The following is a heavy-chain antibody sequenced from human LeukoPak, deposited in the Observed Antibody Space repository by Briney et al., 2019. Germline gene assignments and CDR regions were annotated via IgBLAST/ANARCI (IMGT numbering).Heavy chain of an antibody. CDR1: GGSISSYY. CDR2: IYHSGST. J-gene: IGHJ4*02. V-gene: IGHV4-59*12. CDR3: ARVGGQSTTYFDY. D-gene: IGHD3-16*01. Sequence: SETLSLTCTVSGGSISSYYWSWIRQPPGKGLEWIGYIYHSGSTYYNPSLKSRVTISVDRSKNQFSLKLSSVTAADTAVYYCARVGGQSTTYFDYWGQGTLVTVSS.